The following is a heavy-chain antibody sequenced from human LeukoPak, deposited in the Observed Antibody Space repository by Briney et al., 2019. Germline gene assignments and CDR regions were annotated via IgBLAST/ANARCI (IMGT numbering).Heavy chain of an antibody. CDR3: AREGLVVY. D-gene: IGHD6-19*01. J-gene: IGHJ4*02. Sequence: GRSLRLSCAASGFTFSSYAMHWVRQAPGKGLEWVAVISYDGSNKYYADSVKGRFTISRDNSKNTLYLQMNSLRAEDTAVYYCAREGLVVYWGQGTLVTVSS. CDR2: ISYDGSNK. CDR1: GFTFSSYA. V-gene: IGHV3-30-3*01.